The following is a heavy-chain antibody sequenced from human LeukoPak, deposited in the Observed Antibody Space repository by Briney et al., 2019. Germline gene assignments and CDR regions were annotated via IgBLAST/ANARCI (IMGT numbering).Heavy chain of an antibody. CDR3: ARVIRVAARPGYVDV. CDR2: IYYSERT. D-gene: IGHD6-6*01. Sequence: SETLSLTCAVYGGSFSGYYWSWIPQHPGKGLEGIGYIYYSERTYYNPSLKSRVTISVDTSKNQFSLKLSSVTAADTAVYYCARVIRVAARPGYVDVWGKGTTVTVSS. J-gene: IGHJ6*04. CDR1: GGSFSGYY. V-gene: IGHV4-31*11.